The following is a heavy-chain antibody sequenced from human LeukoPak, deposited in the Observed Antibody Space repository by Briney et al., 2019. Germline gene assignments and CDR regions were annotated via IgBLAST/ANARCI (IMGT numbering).Heavy chain of an antibody. CDR3: ARGTLGWPLRWFDP. D-gene: IGHD3-3*01. V-gene: IGHV4-39*01. CDR2: ICYSGST. CDR1: GGSISSSSYY. Sequence: SETLSLTCTVSGGSISSSSYYWGWIRQPPGKGLEWIGSICYSGSTYYNPSLKSRVTISVDTSKNQFSLQLNSVTPEDTAVYYCARGTLGWPLRWFDPWGQGTLVTVPS. J-gene: IGHJ5*02.